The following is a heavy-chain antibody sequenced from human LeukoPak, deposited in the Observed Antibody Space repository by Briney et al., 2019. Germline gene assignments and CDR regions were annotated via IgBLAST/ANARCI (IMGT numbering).Heavy chain of an antibody. CDR2: INWNGGST. V-gene: IGHV3-20*02. CDR3: ARDDSPYSHLYFAFDI. CDR1: GFTFDDYG. Sequence: GGSLRLSFAASGFTFDDYGMSWVRQAPGKGLEWVSGINWNGGSTGYADSVKGRFTISRDNAKNSLYLQMNSLRAEDTALYHCARDDSPYSHLYFAFDIWGQGTMVTVSS. J-gene: IGHJ3*02. D-gene: IGHD2-15*01.